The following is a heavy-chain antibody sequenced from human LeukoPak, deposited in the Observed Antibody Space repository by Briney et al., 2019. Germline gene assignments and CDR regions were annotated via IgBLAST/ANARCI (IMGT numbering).Heavy chain of an antibody. Sequence: ASETLSLTCAVYGGSFGGYYWSWIRQPPGKGLEWIGEINHSGSTNYNPSLKSRVTISVDTSKNQFSLKLSSVTAADTAVYYCARERPSYYDILTGYYPRSLPYYFDYWGQGTLVTVSS. V-gene: IGHV4-34*01. CDR2: INHSGST. CDR3: ARERPSYYDILTGYYPRSLPYYFDY. CDR1: GGSFGGYY. J-gene: IGHJ4*02. D-gene: IGHD3-9*01.